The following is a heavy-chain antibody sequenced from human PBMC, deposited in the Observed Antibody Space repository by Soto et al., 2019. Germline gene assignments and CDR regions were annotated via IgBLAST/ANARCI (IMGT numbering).Heavy chain of an antibody. CDR2: IICKVTSYST. J-gene: IGHJ6*04. CDR3: VSHNGFDRDHPYYNNYAEDV. Sequence: SMMLSGVASAFTLSDHYMDWVRQVTWKGLEWAGRIICKVTSYSTNSAASMTDRFTSSKNESKDSVPLQISRLKAEDTAVYYCVSHNGFDRDHPYYNNYAEDVWGKGTTVTVSS. D-gene: IGHD4-4*01. V-gene: IGHV3-72*01. CDR1: AFTLSDHY.